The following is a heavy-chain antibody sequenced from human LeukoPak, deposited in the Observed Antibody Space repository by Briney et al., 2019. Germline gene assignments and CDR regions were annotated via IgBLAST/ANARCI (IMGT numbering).Heavy chain of an antibody. CDR2: MNPNSGNT. J-gene: IGHJ6*03. V-gene: IGHV1-8*01. CDR3: ARGNYYGSGNYYMDV. D-gene: IGHD3-10*01. CDR1: GYTFTSYD. Sequence: ASVKVSCKASGYTFTSYDINWVRQATGQGLEWMGWMNPNSGNTGYAQKFQGRVTMARNTSISTAYMELSSLRSEDTAVYYCARGNYYGSGNYYMDVWGKGTTVTISS.